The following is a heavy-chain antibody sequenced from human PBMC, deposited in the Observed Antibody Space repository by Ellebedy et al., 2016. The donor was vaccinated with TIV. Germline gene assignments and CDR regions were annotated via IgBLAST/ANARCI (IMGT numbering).Heavy chain of an antibody. V-gene: IGHV3-53*05. CDR1: GFTVSSNY. CDR2: IYSSGGT. Sequence: GGSLRLSCAASGFTVSSNYMSWVRQAPGRGLEWVSTIYSSGGTYYAGSVKGRFTISRDNSKNTLYLQMDSLRTEDTAVYYCAKPSYNSGWYFEYWGQGTLVTVSS. D-gene: IGHD6-19*01. J-gene: IGHJ4*02. CDR3: AKPSYNSGWYFEY.